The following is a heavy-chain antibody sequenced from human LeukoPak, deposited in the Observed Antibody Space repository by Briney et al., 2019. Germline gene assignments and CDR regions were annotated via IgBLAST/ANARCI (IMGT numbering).Heavy chain of an antibody. CDR3: ARAQTLGGWTNWFDP. V-gene: IGHV1-2*02. CDR2: IDPNSGDT. Sequence: GASVKVSCKASGYTFTSYGISWVRQAPGQGLEWMGSIDPNSGDTNYAQKFQVRVTMTWDTSITTAYMELSRLRSDDTAVYYCARAQTLGGWTNWFDPWGQGTLVTVSS. J-gene: IGHJ5*02. D-gene: IGHD3-3*01. CDR1: GYTFTSYG.